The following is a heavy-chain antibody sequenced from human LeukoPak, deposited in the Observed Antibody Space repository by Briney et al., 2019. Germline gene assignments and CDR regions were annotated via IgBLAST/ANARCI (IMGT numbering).Heavy chain of an antibody. CDR3: ARPARYRRVGGTVEYFQR. Sequence: SETLSLTCAAYGGSFSGYYWSWIRQPPGKGLEWIGEINDSGTSNYNPSLKSRVTISVDSSKNQFSLRLESVSAADTAVYYCARPARYRRVGGTVEYFQRWGQGTLVIASS. D-gene: IGHD1-26*01. J-gene: IGHJ1*01. CDR1: GGSFSGYY. CDR2: INDSGTS. V-gene: IGHV4-34*01.